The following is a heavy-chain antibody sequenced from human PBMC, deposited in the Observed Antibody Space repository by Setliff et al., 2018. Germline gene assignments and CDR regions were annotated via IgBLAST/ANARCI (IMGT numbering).Heavy chain of an antibody. V-gene: IGHV4-59*01. CDR1: GDSMSSYY. J-gene: IGHJ5*02. CDR3: AKADEGPRRASGSYYPLLRFDP. Sequence: PSETLSLTCTVSGDSMSSYYWSWIRQSPGKGLEWIGYVHYSGDSNYNPSLKSRVTISVDTSKNQFSLKLSSVTAADTALYYCAKADEGPRRASGSYYPLLRFDPWGQGTLVTVSS. CDR2: VHYSGDS. D-gene: IGHD3-10*01.